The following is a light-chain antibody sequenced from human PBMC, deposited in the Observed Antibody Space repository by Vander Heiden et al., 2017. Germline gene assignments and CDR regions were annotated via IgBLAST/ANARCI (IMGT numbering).Light chain of an antibody. Sequence: IQMTQPPPSLSASAGDRTTIPCRASQNISNYFNWYQHKSGRAPRVLIYRAVSLQSGAPSRFSGSGSGTNFTLTISPLQPEDVATYYCQQYYRTPYTFGQGTKVEMK. J-gene: IGKJ2*01. CDR2: RAV. CDR1: QNISNY. CDR3: QQYYRTPYT. V-gene: IGKV1-39*01.